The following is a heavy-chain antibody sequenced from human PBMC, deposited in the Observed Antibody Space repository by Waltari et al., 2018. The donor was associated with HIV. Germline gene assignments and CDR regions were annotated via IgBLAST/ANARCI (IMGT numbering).Heavy chain of an antibody. CDR3: ARRKSGVMTTVSPVDY. CDR2: IYPGDSDT. Sequence: EVQLVQSRAEVKKPGESLKISCKASGYSFTNYWIGWVRQTPGKGLELVGIIYPGDSDTRYSPSFQGQVTISSDKSINTAFLQWSSLKASDTAMYYCARRKSGVMTTVSPVDYWGQGTLVTVSS. V-gene: IGHV5-51*03. CDR1: GYSFTNYW. J-gene: IGHJ4*02. D-gene: IGHD4-17*01.